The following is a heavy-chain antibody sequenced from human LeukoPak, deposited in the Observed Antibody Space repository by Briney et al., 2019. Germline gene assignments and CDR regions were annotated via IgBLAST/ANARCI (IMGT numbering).Heavy chain of an antibody. J-gene: IGHJ4*02. V-gene: IGHV3-72*01. D-gene: IGHD3-16*01. Sequence: PGGSLRLSCAASGFTFSDHYMDWVRQAAGKGLEWVGRIRNKANSYTTEYAASVKGRFTISRDDSKNPLYLQMNSLKTEDTAVYYCAQSGSYAAFDYWGQGTLVTVSS. CDR3: AQSGSYAAFDY. CDR2: IRNKANSYTT. CDR1: GFTFSDHY.